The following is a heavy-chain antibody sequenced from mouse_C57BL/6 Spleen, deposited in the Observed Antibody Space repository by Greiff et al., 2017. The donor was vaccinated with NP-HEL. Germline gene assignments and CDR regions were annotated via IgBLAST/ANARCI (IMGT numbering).Heavy chain of an antibody. J-gene: IGHJ1*03. CDR1: GYTFTDYN. D-gene: IGHD2-2*01. CDR2: INPNNGGT. CDR3: ARGGRSTMVTTGYFDV. V-gene: IGHV1-18*01. Sequence: EVQLQESGPELVKPGASVKIPCKASGYTFTDYNMDWVKQSHGKSLEWIGDINPNNGGTIYNQKFKGKATLTVDKSSSTAYMELRSLTSEDTAVYYCARGGRSTMVTTGYFDVWGTGTTVTVSS.